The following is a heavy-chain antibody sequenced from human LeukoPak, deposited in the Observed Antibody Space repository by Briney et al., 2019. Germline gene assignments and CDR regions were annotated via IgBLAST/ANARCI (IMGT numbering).Heavy chain of an antibody. V-gene: IGHV3-30*18. D-gene: IGHD2-2*01. CDR2: ISYDGSNK. J-gene: IGHJ4*02. CDR1: GFTFSSYG. CDR3: AKVPDSRYCSSTSCYGGPFDY. Sequence: PGGSLRLSCAASGFTFSSYGMHWVRQAPGKGLEWVAVISYDGSNKYYADSVKGRFTISRDNSKNTLYLQMNSLRAEDTAVYYCAKVPDSRYCSSTSCYGGPFDYWGQGTLVTVSS.